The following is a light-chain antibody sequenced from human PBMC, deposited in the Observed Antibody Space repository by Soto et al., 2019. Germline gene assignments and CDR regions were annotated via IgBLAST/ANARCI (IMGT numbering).Light chain of an antibody. CDR3: EQYDSLPLT. CDR1: EHINNY. V-gene: IGKV1-33*01. Sequence: RTQSGQSVDVGGRGRINKTCQASEHINNYLNWYQQIPGKAPKLLIYDASNLAAGAPSRFSLIGHGTAFTFAMRSLHSCNAATPYCEQYDSLPLTVGGGTKVDIK. CDR2: DAS. J-gene: IGKJ4*01.